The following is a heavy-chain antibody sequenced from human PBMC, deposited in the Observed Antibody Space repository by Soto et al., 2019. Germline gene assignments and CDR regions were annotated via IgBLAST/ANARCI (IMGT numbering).Heavy chain of an antibody. CDR1: GFTFSRYS. CDR3: ARESEDLTSNFDY. CDR2: ISSTTNYI. V-gene: IGHV3-21*01. J-gene: IGHJ4*02. Sequence: SLRLSCAASGFTFSRYSMNWVRQAPGKGLEWVSSISSTTNYIYYADPMKGRFTVSRDNAKNSVYLDMNSLSAEDAAVYYCARESEDLTSNFDYWGQGTLVTVSS.